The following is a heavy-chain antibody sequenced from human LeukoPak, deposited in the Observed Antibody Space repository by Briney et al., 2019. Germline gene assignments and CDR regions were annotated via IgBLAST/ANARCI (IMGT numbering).Heavy chain of an antibody. CDR1: GYTFTSYD. Sequence: ASVKVSCKASGYTFTSYDINWVRQATGQGLEWMGWMNPNSGNTGYAQKFQGRVTITRNTSISTAYMELSSLRSEDTAVYCCARGDYGSGSYYPYYYYMDVWGKGTTVTVSS. D-gene: IGHD3-10*01. J-gene: IGHJ6*03. CDR3: ARGDYGSGSYYPYYYYMDV. V-gene: IGHV1-8*03. CDR2: MNPNSGNT.